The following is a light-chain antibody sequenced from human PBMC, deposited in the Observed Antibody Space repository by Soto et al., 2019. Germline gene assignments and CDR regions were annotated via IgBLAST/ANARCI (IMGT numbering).Light chain of an antibody. Sequence: EIVMTQSPATLSVSPGERATLSCRASQSVGSKLAWYQQKPGQAPRLLMYGASTRATGIPARFSGSGSGAEFTLTISSLQSEDFAVYYCQQYNNRPPWTFGQGTKVEIK. CDR3: QQYNNRPPWT. V-gene: IGKV3-15*01. J-gene: IGKJ1*01. CDR2: GAS. CDR1: QSVGSK.